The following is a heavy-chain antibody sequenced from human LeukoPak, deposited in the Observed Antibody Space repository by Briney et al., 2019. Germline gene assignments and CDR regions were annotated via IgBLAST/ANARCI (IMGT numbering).Heavy chain of an antibody. CDR1: GFTFSTYW. CDR2: ISSDGRST. Sequence: PGGSLRLSCAGSGFTFSTYWMHWVRQAPGKGLVWVSRISSDGRSTSYADSVKGRFTISRDNSKNTLYLQMNSLRAEDTAVYYCARSMIGGDCYTTLCGYFDYWGQGTLVTVSS. J-gene: IGHJ4*02. CDR3: ARSMIGGDCYTTLCGYFDY. D-gene: IGHD2-21*02. V-gene: IGHV3-74*01.